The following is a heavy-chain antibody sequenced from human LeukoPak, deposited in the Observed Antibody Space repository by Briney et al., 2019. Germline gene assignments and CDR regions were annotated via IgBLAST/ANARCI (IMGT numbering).Heavy chain of an antibody. CDR1: KFTFSNYG. J-gene: IGHJ4*02. V-gene: IGHV3-30*18. CDR3: AKCPSGVLRYFAPIDY. D-gene: IGHD3-9*01. CDR2: ISSDGSNK. Sequence: PGRSLRLSCTASKFTFSNYGTHWVRQAPGKGLEWVAVISSDGSNKYYADSVKGRFTISRDNSKNTLYLQMNSLRAEDTAVYYCAKCPSGVLRYFAPIDYWGQGTLVTVSS.